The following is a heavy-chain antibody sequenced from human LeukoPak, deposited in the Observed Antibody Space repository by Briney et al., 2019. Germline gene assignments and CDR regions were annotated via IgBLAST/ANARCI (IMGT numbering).Heavy chain of an antibody. CDR2: IRYDGSNE. CDR1: GFTFSGYG. CDR3: AKPEGFHYYMDV. V-gene: IGHV3-30*02. D-gene: IGHD3-10*01. Sequence: GGSLRLSCAASGFTFSGYGMHWVRQAPGKGLEWVAFIRYDGSNEYYADSVKGRFTISRDNSKNTLYLQMNSLRAEDTAVYYCAKPEGFHYYMDVWGKGTTVTVSS. J-gene: IGHJ6*03.